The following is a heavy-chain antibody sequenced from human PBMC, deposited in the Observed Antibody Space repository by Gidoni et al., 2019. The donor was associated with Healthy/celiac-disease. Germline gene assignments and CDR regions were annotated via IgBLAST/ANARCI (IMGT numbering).Heavy chain of an antibody. Sequence: QVQLVQSGAEVKKPGASVKVSCKASGYTFTSYDINWVRQATGQGLEWMGWMNPNSGNTGYAQKFQGRVTMTRNTSISTAYMELSSLRSEDPAVYYCARKFKRITIFGVVTPPDYWGQGTLVTVSS. V-gene: IGHV1-8*01. CDR3: ARKFKRITIFGVVTPPDY. J-gene: IGHJ4*02. CDR1: GYTFTSYD. CDR2: MNPNSGNT. D-gene: IGHD3-3*01.